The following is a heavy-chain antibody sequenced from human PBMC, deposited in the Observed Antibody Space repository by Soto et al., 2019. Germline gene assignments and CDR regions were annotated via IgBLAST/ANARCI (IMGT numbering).Heavy chain of an antibody. CDR2: VYYTGST. J-gene: IGHJ3*02. Sequence: SDTLSLTSTVGSASISGSYWSWIRQSPGKGLEWIGYVYYTGSTNYNPSLKSRVTISVDTSKNQFSLKLTSVTAADTAIYYCARGYYDSNGQSNTFDIWGQGTKVT. CDR3: ARGYYDSNGQSNTFDI. D-gene: IGHD3-22*01. V-gene: IGHV4-59*07. CDR1: SASISGSY.